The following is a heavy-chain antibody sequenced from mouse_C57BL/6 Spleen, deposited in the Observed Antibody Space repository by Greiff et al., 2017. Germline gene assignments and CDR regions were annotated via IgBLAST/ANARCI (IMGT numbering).Heavy chain of an antibody. CDR3: ARGGEWDYDGYFDV. V-gene: IGHV1-64*01. D-gene: IGHD2-4*01. J-gene: IGHJ1*03. CDR2: IHPNSGST. CDR1: GYTFTSYW. Sequence: VQLQQPGAELVKPGASVKLSCKASGYTFTSYWMHWVKQRPGQGLEWIGMIHPNSGSTNYNEKFKSKATLTVDKASSTAYMQLSSLTSEDSAVYYCARGGEWDYDGYFDVWGTGTTVTVSS.